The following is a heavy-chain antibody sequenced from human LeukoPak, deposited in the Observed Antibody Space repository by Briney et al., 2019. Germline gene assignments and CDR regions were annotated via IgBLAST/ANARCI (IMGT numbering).Heavy chain of an antibody. CDR2: ISAYNGNT. J-gene: IGHJ4*02. Sequence: ASVKVSCKASGYTFTSYGISWVRQAPGQGLEWMGWISAYNGNTNYAQKLQGRVTMTTDTSTSTAYMELRSLRSDDTAVYYCARDSYYYDSGGSDYWGRGTLVTVSS. D-gene: IGHD3-22*01. CDR3: ARDSYYYDSGGSDY. V-gene: IGHV1-18*01. CDR1: GYTFTSYG.